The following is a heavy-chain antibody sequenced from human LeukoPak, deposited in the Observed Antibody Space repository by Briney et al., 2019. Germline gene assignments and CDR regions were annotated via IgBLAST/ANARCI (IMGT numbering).Heavy chain of an antibody. J-gene: IGHJ6*03. CDR1: GYTFTSYD. D-gene: IGHD6-19*01. Sequence: SVKVSCKASGYTFTSYDINWVRQAPGQGLEWMGGIIPIFGTANYAQKFQGRVTITADKSTSTAYMELSSLRSEDTAVYYCARDLRYSSGWSASGMDVWGKGTTVTISS. V-gene: IGHV1-69*06. CDR2: IIPIFGTA. CDR3: ARDLRYSSGWSASGMDV.